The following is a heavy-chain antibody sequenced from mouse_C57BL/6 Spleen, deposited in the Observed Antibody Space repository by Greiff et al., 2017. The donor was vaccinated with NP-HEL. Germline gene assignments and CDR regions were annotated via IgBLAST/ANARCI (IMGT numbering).Heavy chain of an antibody. CDR2: IYPGDGDT. J-gene: IGHJ4*01. CDR1: GYAFSSSW. D-gene: IGHD1-1*01. CDR3: ARNYYEGYYAMDY. V-gene: IGHV1-82*01. Sequence: LQESGPELVKPGASVKISCKASGYAFSSSWMNWVKQRPGKGLEWIGRIYPGDGDTNYNGKFKGKATLTADKSSSTAYMQLSSLTSEDSAVYFCARNYYEGYYAMDYWGQGTSVTVSS.